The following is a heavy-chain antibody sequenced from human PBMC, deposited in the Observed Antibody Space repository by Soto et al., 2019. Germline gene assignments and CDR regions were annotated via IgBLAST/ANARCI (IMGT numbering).Heavy chain of an antibody. CDR2: FDPEDGET. D-gene: IGHD1-26*01. CDR3: ATDLIVGASLFDY. J-gene: IGHJ4*02. V-gene: IGHV1-24*01. CDR1: GYTLTELS. Sequence: ASVKVSCKVSGYTLTELSMHWLRQAPGKGLEWMGGFDPEDGETIYAQKFQGRVTMTEDTSTDTAYMELSSLRSEDTAVYYCATDLIVGASLFDYWGQGTLVTVSS.